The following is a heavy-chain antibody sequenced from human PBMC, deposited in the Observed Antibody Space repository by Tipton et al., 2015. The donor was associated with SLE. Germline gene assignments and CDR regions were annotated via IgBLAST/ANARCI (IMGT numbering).Heavy chain of an antibody. D-gene: IGHD2-15*01. J-gene: IGHJ4*02. CDR3: ARGADIATDYFDF. CDR2: LYTSGTT. CDR1: GASINTNY. V-gene: IGHV4-4*08. Sequence: TLSLTCTVSGASINTNYWTWIRQPPGKGLEWIGYLYTSGTTKYNPSLESRVTISVDTPKNQFSLKLNSVTAADTAVYYCARGADIATDYFDFWGQGTLVTVSS.